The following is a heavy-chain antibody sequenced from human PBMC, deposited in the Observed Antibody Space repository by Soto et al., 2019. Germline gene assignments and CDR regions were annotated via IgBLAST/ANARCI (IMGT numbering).Heavy chain of an antibody. CDR1: GFTFSSYG. J-gene: IGHJ1*01. Sequence: GGSLRLSCAASGFTFSSYGMHLVRQAPGKGLEWVAVISYDGSNKYYADSVKGRFTISRDNSKNTLYLQMNSLRAEDTAVYYCAKEAVAGTLPARNQNAEYFQHWGQGTLVTVSS. D-gene: IGHD6-19*01. CDR3: AKEAVAGTLPARNQNAEYFQH. V-gene: IGHV3-30*18. CDR2: ISYDGSNK.